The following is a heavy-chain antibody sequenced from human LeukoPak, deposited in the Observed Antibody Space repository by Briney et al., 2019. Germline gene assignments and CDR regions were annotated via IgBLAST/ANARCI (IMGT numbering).Heavy chain of an antibody. CDR2: INHSGST. V-gene: IGHV4-34*01. CDR3: ARGLYYYGSGSHAHPSHYYYYMDV. CDR1: GGSFSGYY. D-gene: IGHD3-10*01. J-gene: IGHJ6*03. Sequence: SETLSLTCAVYGGSFSGYYWSWIRQPPGKGLEWIGEINHSGSTNYNPSLKSRVTISVDTSKNQFSLKLSSVTAADTAVYYCARGLYYYGSGSHAHPSHYYYYMDVWGKGTTVTVSS.